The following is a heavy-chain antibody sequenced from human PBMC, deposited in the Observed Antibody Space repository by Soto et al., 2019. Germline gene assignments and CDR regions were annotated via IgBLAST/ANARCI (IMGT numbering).Heavy chain of an antibody. J-gene: IGHJ4*02. CDR2: IYYSGST. CDR3: ARDLRGYSYGSAAVSDF. D-gene: IGHD5-18*01. CDR1: GGSVSSGSYY. V-gene: IGHV4-61*01. Sequence: SETLSLTCTVSGGSVSSGSYYWSWIRQPPGKGLEWIGYIYYSGSTNYNPSLKSRVTISVDTSKNQFSLKLSSVTAADTAVYYCARDLRGYSYGSAAVSDFWGQGPLVPVSS.